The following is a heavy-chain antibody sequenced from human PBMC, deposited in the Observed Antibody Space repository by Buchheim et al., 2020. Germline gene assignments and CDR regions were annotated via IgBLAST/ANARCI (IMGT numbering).Heavy chain of an antibody. Sequence: EVQLVESGGGLVQPGGSLRLSCGASGFSFSSYWMSWVRQAPGKGLEWVANIKEDGNHKNYVDSVKGRFIISRDNGKSSLYLQMNSRTTEDTGVYYCARESPYGLCDFDNWGQGTL. CDR3: ARESPYGLCDFDN. CDR2: IKEDGNHK. V-gene: IGHV3-7*01. D-gene: IGHD4-17*01. J-gene: IGHJ4*02. CDR1: GFSFSSYW.